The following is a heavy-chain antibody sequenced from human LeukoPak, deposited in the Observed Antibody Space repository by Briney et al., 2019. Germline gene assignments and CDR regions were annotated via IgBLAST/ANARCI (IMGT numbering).Heavy chain of an antibody. J-gene: IGHJ6*02. CDR1: GFTFSSYA. CDR3: AKDELRYFDWQAPYYYYGMDV. CDR2: ISGSGSST. Sequence: GGSLRLSCAASGFTFSSYAMSSVRQAPGKGLEWVSAISGSGSSTYYADSVKGRFTISRDNSKNTLYLQMNSLRAEDTAVYYCAKDELRYFDWQAPYYYYGMDVWGQGTTVTVSS. V-gene: IGHV3-23*01. D-gene: IGHD3-9*01.